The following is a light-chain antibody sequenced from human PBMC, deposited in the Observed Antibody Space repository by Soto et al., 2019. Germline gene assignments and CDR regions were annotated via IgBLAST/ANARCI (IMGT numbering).Light chain of an antibody. CDR2: GAS. CDR3: QQYNNWPPGIT. Sequence: EIVLTQSPRTLSLSRVERSTLSCRASQSVSSSYLAWYQQKPGQAPRLLIYGASTRATGIPARFSGSGSGTEFTLTISSLQSEDFAVYYCQQYNNWPPGITFGQGTRLEIK. J-gene: IGKJ5*01. V-gene: IGKV3-15*01. CDR1: QSVSSSY.